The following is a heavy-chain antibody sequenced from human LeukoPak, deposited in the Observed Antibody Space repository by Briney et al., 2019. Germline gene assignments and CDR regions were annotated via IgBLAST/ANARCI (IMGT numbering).Heavy chain of an antibody. CDR1: GGTFSSYT. J-gene: IGHJ4*02. CDR3: ARAHVSERGSFDY. CDR2: IIPILGIA. Sequence: SVKVSCKASGGTFSSYTISWVRQVPGQGLEWMGRIIPILGIANYAQKFQGRVTITADKSTSTAYMELSSLRSEDTAVYYCARAHVSERGSFDYWGQGTLVTVSS. D-gene: IGHD3-16*01. V-gene: IGHV1-69*02.